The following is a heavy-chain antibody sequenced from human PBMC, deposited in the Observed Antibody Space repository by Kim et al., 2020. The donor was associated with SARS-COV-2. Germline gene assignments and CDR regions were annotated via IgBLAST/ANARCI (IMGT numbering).Heavy chain of an antibody. CDR1: GGSISRYY. CDR2: IYYSGST. J-gene: IGHJ5*02. CDR3: ARQSLDSSDWYSWFDP. Sequence: SETLSLTCTVSGGSISRYYWSWIRQPPGKGLEWIGFIYYSGSTNYNPSLKSRVTISVDTSKSQFSLKLSPVTAADTAVYYCARQSLDSSDWYSWFDPWGQGTLVTVSS. V-gene: IGHV4-59*08. D-gene: IGHD6-19*01.